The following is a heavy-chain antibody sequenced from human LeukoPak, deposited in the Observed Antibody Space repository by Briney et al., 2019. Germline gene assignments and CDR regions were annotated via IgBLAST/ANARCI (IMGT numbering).Heavy chain of an antibody. CDR3: AKDARRTNGWYYFDY. V-gene: IGHV3-23*01. CDR1: GFAFSSQA. CDR2: ISDSGSLT. D-gene: IGHD6-19*01. J-gene: IGHJ4*02. Sequence: SGGSLRLSCAASGFAFSSQAMSWVRQAPGKGLEWVSVISDSGSLTYYADSVKGRFTISRDTSKKTLFLQLNSLRAEDTAVYYCAKDARRTNGWYYFDYWGQGALVTVSS.